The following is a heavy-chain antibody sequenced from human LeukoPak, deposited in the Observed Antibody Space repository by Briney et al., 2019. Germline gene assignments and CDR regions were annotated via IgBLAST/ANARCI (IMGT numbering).Heavy chain of an antibody. CDR3: ARDRVGVQVPAANTNWFDP. J-gene: IGHJ5*02. V-gene: IGHV3-33*01. Sequence: GGSLRLSCTASGFTFSSYGMHWVRQAPGRGLEWVAAIQYDGSIEYYADSVKGRFTISRDQSKNTPFLQVNSLRAEDTAVYYCARDRVGVQVPAANTNWFDPWGQGTLVTVSS. D-gene: IGHD2-2*01. CDR2: IQYDGSIE. CDR1: GFTFSSYG.